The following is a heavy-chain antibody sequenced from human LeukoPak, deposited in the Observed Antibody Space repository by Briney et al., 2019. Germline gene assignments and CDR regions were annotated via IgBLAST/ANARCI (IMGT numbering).Heavy chain of an antibody. CDR2: IIPIFGKS. CDR3: ARGGLYDSSVGYDY. Sequence: GASVKVSCKASGGTFSRCAISWVRQAPGQGLEWMGGIIPIFGKSNYAQKFQGRVTMTRDTSTSTVYMELSSLRSEDTAVYYCARGGLYDSSVGYDYWGQGTLVTVSS. V-gene: IGHV1-69*05. D-gene: IGHD3-22*01. CDR1: GGTFSRCA. J-gene: IGHJ4*02.